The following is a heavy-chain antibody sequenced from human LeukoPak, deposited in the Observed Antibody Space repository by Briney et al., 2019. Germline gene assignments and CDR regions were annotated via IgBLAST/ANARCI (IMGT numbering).Heavy chain of an antibody. D-gene: IGHD6-19*01. Sequence: SGGSLGLSCAASGFTFDIYTMTWVRQAPGKGLEWVSIISADSAYTYYADSVRGRFTISRDNSKNTLYLQMNSPRAGDTAMYYCAKSRGISDGSGWRTFDYWGQGTLLTVSS. CDR3: AKSRGISDGSGWRTFDY. CDR1: GFTFDIYT. CDR2: ISADSAYT. J-gene: IGHJ4*02. V-gene: IGHV3-23*01.